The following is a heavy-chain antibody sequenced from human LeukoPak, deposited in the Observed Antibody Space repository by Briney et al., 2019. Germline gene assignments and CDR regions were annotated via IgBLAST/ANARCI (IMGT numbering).Heavy chain of an antibody. J-gene: IGHJ6*02. CDR1: GYTFTSYG. V-gene: IGHV1-18*01. CDR3: AREGNVSGYVYYYYGMDV. D-gene: IGHD5-12*01. Sequence: GASVKVSCKASGYTFTSYGISWVRQAPGQGLERMGWISAYNGNTNYAQKLQGRVTMTTDTSTSTAYMELRSLRSDDTAVYYCAREGNVSGYVYYYYGMDVWGQGTTVTVSS. CDR2: ISAYNGNT.